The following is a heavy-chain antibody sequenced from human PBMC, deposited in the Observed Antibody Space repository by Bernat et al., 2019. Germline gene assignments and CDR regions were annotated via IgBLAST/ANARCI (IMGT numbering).Heavy chain of an antibody. CDR3: ARDSHVRSVRGGGFDY. D-gene: IGHD3-10*01. J-gene: IGHJ4*02. V-gene: IGHV3-11*04. CDR1: GFTFSDYY. CDR2: ISSSGSTI. Sequence: QVQLVESGGGLVKPGGSLRLSCAASGFTFSDYYMSWIRQAPGKGLEWVSYISSSGSTIESAGSWKGQFTISRDNAKNSLYLQMNRLRAEDTAVYYCARDSHVRSVRGGGFDYWGQGTLVTVSS.